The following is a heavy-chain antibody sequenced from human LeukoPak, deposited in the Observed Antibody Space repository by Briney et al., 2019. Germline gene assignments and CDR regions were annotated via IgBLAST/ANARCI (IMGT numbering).Heavy chain of an antibody. V-gene: IGHV1-2*02. CDR2: INPNSGGT. D-gene: IGHD6-13*01. CDR1: GYTFTGYY. J-gene: IGHJ4*02. Sequence: GASVKVSCKASGYTFTGYYMHWVRQAPGQGLERMGWINPNSGGTNYAQKFQGRVTMTRDTSISTAYMELSRLRSDDTAVYYCARDIPYSSSYNYFDYWGQGTLVTVSS. CDR3: ARDIPYSSSYNYFDY.